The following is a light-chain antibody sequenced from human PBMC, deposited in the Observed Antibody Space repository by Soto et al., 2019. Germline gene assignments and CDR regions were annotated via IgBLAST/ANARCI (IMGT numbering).Light chain of an antibody. CDR1: KLGDKY. V-gene: IGLV3-1*01. CDR2: QNS. Sequence: SYELTQPPSVSVSPGQTASITCSGDKLGDKYSSWYQQKPGQSPVLVIYQNSKRPSVIPERFSGSNSGNTATLTISGTQAMDEAAYYCQAWDSSTVVFGGGTQLTVL. J-gene: IGLJ2*01. CDR3: QAWDSSTVV.